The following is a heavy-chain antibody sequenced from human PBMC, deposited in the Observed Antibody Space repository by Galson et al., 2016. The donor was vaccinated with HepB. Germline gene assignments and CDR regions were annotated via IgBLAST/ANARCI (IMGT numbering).Heavy chain of an antibody. V-gene: IGHV3-74*01. J-gene: IGHJ4*02. CDR2: INSAGSSDASGV. CDR1: GFTFSSYW. Sequence: SLRLSCAASGFTFSSYWMHWVRQAPGKGLVWVSRINSAGSSDASGVSYADSVKGRFTISRDNAKNKLYLQKDSLRVEDMAGYYCARDRPTVACSGGGCYSAQHSSGRATLVTVSS. CDR3: ARDRPTVACSGGGCYSAQHS. D-gene: IGHD2-15*01.